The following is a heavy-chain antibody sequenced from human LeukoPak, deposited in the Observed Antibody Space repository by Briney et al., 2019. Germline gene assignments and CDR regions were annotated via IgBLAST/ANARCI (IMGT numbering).Heavy chain of an antibody. Sequence: PGGSLRLSCAGSGFTFSRYWMSWVRQAPGKGLEWVANIKQDGSEKYYVDSVKGRFIISRDNAKNSLYLQMNSLRDEDTAMYYCARGPTVTMTPGDFDSWGLGTLVTVSS. V-gene: IGHV3-7*01. J-gene: IGHJ4*02. D-gene: IGHD3-22*01. CDR2: IKQDGSEK. CDR3: ARGPTVTMTPGDFDS. CDR1: GFTFSRYW.